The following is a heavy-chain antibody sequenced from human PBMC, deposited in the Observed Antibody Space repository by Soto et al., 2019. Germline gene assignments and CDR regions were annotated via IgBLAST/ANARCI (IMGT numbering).Heavy chain of an antibody. J-gene: IGHJ2*01. CDR3: ARDPAAYCGADCNSTYWYFDL. Sequence: DSVKGRFTISRDNAKNSLYLQMNSLRAEDTAVYYCARDPAAYCGADCNSTYWYFDLWGRGTLVAISS. V-gene: IGHV3-21*01. D-gene: IGHD2-21*02.